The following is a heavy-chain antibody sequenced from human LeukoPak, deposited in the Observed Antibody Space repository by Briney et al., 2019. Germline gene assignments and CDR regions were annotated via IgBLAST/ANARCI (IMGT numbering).Heavy chain of an antibody. CDR3: ARGQALYSDASGYYAGGFYYFDK. V-gene: IGHV4-34*01. CDR2: INHSGSA. J-gene: IGHJ4*02. CDR1: GGSFSGYY. Sequence: TSETLSLTWAVYGGSFSGYYWSWIRQTAGKGLEWIGEINHSGSAKYNPSLKSRVSISVTLSKNQFSLDLSSVTAADTAVYYCARGQALYSDASGYYAGGFYYFDKWGQGTLVTVSS. D-gene: IGHD3-22*01.